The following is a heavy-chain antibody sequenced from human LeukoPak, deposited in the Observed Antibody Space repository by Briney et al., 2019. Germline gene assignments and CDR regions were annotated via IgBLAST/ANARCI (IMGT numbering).Heavy chain of an antibody. CDR3: ARSYSSGWTDY. J-gene: IGHJ4*02. Sequence: GGSLRLSCAASGFTFSSYEMNWVRQAPGKGLEWVSYISSSGSTIYYADSVKGRFTISRDNAKNSLYLQMNSLRAEDTAVYYCARSYSSGWTDYWGQGTLVTVSS. V-gene: IGHV3-48*03. CDR2: ISSSGSTI. CDR1: GFTFSSYE. D-gene: IGHD6-19*01.